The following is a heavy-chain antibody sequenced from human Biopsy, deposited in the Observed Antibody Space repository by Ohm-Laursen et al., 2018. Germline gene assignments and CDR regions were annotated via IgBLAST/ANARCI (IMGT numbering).Heavy chain of an antibody. Sequence: SLRLSCTASGFTFSPYTMTWVRQAPGKGLEWVPTISGNSDIIYDTDSVKGRFTISRDNSKNTLYLQMNSLRADDTAVYYCALAAAQTVTHFDYWGQGTLVTVSS. V-gene: IGHV3-23*01. D-gene: IGHD4-17*01. CDR2: ISGNSDII. J-gene: IGHJ4*02. CDR1: GFTFSPYT. CDR3: ALAAAQTVTHFDY.